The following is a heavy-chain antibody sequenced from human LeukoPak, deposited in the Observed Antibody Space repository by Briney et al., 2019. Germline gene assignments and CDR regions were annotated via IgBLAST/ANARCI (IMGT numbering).Heavy chain of an antibody. V-gene: IGHV3-21*06. J-gene: IGHJ4*02. Sequence: TGGSLRLSCAASGFTFSSYEMNWVRQVPGKGLEWVSSISSNSRYIYYADSMRGRFTISRDNAKNSLYLQVNSLKPEDTAVYYCARVAEAAAFDSWGQGTLVTVSS. CDR3: ARVAEAAAFDS. D-gene: IGHD6-13*01. CDR1: GFTFSSYE. CDR2: ISSNSRYI.